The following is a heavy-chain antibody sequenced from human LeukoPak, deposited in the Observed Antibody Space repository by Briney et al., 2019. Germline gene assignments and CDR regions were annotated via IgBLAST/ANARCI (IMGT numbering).Heavy chain of an antibody. D-gene: IGHD2-15*01. CDR2: IKEDGSAK. CDR1: GFTVSAYW. Sequence: PGGSLRLSCAASGFTVSAYWMTWVRQAPGKGLEWVANIKEDGSAKYYGDSVKGRFTISRDNAKNSLYLQMNSLRVEDTAMYYCARVIVVVVGASDHCDYWGQGSLVTVSS. V-gene: IGHV3-7*01. J-gene: IGHJ4*02. CDR3: ARVIVVVVGASDHCDY.